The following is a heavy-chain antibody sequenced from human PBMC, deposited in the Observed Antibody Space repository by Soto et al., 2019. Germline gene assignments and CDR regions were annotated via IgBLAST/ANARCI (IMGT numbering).Heavy chain of an antibody. D-gene: IGHD2-15*01. CDR3: ARQFICSGGSCSNWFDP. CDR1: GGSISSSSYY. J-gene: IGHJ5*02. CDR2: IYYSGST. Sequence: SETLSLTCTVSGGSISSSSYYWGWIRQPPGKGLEWIGSIYYSGSTYYNPSLKSRVTISVDTSKNQFSLKLSSVTAADTAVYYCARQFICSGGSCSNWFDPWGQGTLVTVSS. V-gene: IGHV4-39*01.